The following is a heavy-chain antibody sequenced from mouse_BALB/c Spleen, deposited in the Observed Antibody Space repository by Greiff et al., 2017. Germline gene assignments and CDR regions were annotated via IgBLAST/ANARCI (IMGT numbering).Heavy chain of an antibody. J-gene: IGHJ4*01. CDR2: INPSSGYT. V-gene: IGHV1-4*01. D-gene: IGHD1-1*01. CDR3: ARSYVRNAMDY. CDR1: GYTFTSYT. Sequence: QVQLQQSGAELARPGASVKMSCKASGYTFTSYTMHWVKQRPGQGLEWIGYINPSSGYTNYNQKFKGKATLTADTSSSTAYMQLSSLTSEDSAVYFCARSYVRNAMDYWGQGTSVTVSS.